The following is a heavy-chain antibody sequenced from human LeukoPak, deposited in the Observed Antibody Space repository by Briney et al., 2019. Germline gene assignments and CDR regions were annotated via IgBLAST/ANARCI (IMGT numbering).Heavy chain of an antibody. J-gene: IGHJ4*02. CDR1: GASISSYY. V-gene: IGHV4-59*01. CDR2: IFNSGGT. Sequence: PSETLSLTCTVFGASISSYYWTWIRQPPGRGLEWVGNIFNSGGTNYNPSLKSRVTISLDTSKNQFSLKLSSVTAADTAVYCCARDRALRHWGQGTLVTVSS. CDR3: ARDRALRH.